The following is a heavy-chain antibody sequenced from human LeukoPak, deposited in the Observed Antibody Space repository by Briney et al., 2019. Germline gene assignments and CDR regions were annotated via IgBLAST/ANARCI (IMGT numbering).Heavy chain of an antibody. J-gene: IGHJ6*02. D-gene: IGHD4-17*01. CDR2: INHSGST. V-gene: IGHV4-34*01. CDR1: GGSFSGYY. CDR3: ARARVRDYGDYRYYYGMDV. Sequence: SETLSLTCAVYGGSFSGYYWSWIRQPPGKGLEWIGEINHSGSTNYNPSLKSRVTISVDPSKNQFSLKLSSVTAADTAVYYCARARVRDYGDYRYYYGMDVWGQGTTVTVSS.